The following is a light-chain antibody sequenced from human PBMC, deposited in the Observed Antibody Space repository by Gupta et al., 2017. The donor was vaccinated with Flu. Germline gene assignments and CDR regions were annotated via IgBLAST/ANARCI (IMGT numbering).Light chain of an antibody. CDR1: QSVSSN. V-gene: IGKV3-15*01. CDR3: LQDTNWPGT. Sequence: EIVMTQSPATLSVSPGERAPLSCRASQSVSSNLAWYQQKPGQAPRRLIYGASTRATGIPARISGSGSGTDFTLTISRLQSEDFAVYYCLQDTNWPGTFGQGTKVEIK. J-gene: IGKJ1*01. CDR2: GAS.